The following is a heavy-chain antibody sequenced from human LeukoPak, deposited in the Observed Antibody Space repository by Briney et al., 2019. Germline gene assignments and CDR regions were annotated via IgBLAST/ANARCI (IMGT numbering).Heavy chain of an antibody. D-gene: IGHD3-16*01. CDR2: IKPDGSEK. V-gene: IGHV3-7*01. Sequence: GGSLRLSCAASGFTFSPSWMSWVRQAPGKGREWVANIKPDGSEKYYVDSVKGRLTISRDNAKNSVYLQMKSLRAEDTAVYYCARDKFGGTDYWGQGTLVTVSS. J-gene: IGHJ4*02. CDR3: ARDKFGGTDY. CDR1: GFTFSPSW.